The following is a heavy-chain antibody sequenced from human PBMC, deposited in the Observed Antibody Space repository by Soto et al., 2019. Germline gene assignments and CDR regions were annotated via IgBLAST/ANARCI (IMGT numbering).Heavy chain of an antibody. Sequence: GGSLRLSCAASGFTFSSYGMHWVRQAPGKGLEWVAVISYDGSNKYYADSVKGRFTISRDNSKNTLYLQMNSLRAEDTAVYYCAKDVGGSYCSGGSCYSFSYYYYMDVWGKGTTVTVSS. CDR3: AKDVGGSYCSGGSCYSFSYYYYMDV. CDR2: ISYDGSNK. V-gene: IGHV3-30*18. D-gene: IGHD2-15*01. CDR1: GFTFSSYG. J-gene: IGHJ6*03.